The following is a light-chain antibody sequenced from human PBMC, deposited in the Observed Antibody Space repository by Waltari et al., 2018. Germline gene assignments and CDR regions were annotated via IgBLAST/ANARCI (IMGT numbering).Light chain of an antibody. V-gene: IGLV3-19*01. J-gene: IGLJ3*02. CDR3: SSRDSSGNHVL. CDR2: GKN. CDR1: CLRTYF. Sequence: SSGLTQDPAVSVALGQTVRITCQGDCLRTYFATWYQQKPGQAPLLVIYGKNNRPSGIPDRFSVSSSEDTTSLTITGAQAGDEADYFCSSRDSSGNHVLFGGGTKLTVL.